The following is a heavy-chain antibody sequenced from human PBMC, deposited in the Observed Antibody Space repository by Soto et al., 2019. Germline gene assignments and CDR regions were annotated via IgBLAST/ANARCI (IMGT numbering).Heavy chain of an antibody. CDR1: GYTFTSYG. J-gene: IGHJ3*02. CDR3: ARARAHIVVVTAKGDAFDI. V-gene: IGHV1-18*01. D-gene: IGHD2-21*02. Sequence: ASVEVSCKASGYTFTSYGISWVLQAPGQGLEWMGWISAYNGNTNYAQKLQGRVTMTTDTSTSTAYMELRSLRSDDTAVYYCARARAHIVVVTAKGDAFDIWGQGTMVTV. CDR2: ISAYNGNT.